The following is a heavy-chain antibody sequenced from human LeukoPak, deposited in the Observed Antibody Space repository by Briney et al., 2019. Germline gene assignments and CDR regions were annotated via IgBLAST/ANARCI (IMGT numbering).Heavy chain of an antibody. D-gene: IGHD1-26*01. Sequence: SVKVSCKASGYTFTGYYMHWVRQAPGQGLEWMGRINPNSGGTNYAQKFQGRVTMPRDTSISTAYMELSRLRSDDTAVYYCARAAVGSTTVSGYWGQGTLVTVSS. CDR1: GYTFTGYY. CDR3: ARAAVGSTTVSGY. V-gene: IGHV1-2*06. J-gene: IGHJ4*02. CDR2: INPNSGGT.